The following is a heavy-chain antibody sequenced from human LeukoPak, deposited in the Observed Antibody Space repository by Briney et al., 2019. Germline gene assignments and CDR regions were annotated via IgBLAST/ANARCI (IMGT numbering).Heavy chain of an antibody. V-gene: IGHV3-49*04. Sequence: GGSLRLSCSTSGFKFGDYAMSWVRQTPGKGLQWIGFIRSKVYGGTPEYAASVKGRFTISRDDSKSVAYLFMDSLRSEDTAVYYCSTGGNDYHNCKCPQWGQGTLVTVSS. J-gene: IGHJ4*02. CDR3: STGGNDYHNCKCPQ. CDR1: GFKFGDYA. D-gene: IGHD4-11*01. CDR2: IRSKVYGGTP.